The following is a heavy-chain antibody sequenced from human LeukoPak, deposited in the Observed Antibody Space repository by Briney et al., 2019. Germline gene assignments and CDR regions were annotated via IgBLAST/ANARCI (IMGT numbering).Heavy chain of an antibody. CDR1: GGTFSSYA. CDR2: IIPIFGTA. CDR3: ARGITMIGNYYYMDV. D-gene: IGHD3-22*01. Sequence: SVKVSCKASGGTFSSYAISWVRQTPGQGHEWMGGIIPIFGTANYAQKLQGRVTITTDESTSTAYMELSSLRSEDTAVYYCARGITMIGNYYYMDVWGKGTTVTVSS. J-gene: IGHJ6*03. V-gene: IGHV1-69*05.